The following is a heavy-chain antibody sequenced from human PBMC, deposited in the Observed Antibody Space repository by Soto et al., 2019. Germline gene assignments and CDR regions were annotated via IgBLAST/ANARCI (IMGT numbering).Heavy chain of an antibody. Sequence: QVTLKESGPVLVKPTETLTLTCTVSGFSLSNARMGVSWIRQPPGKALEWLAPIFSNDEKSYSTSLKSRLTISKDTSKSQVVLTMTNMDPVDTATYYCARTVDTAMVGGYYFDYWGQGTLVTVSS. D-gene: IGHD5-18*01. J-gene: IGHJ4*02. CDR2: IFSNDEK. CDR1: GFSLSNARMG. V-gene: IGHV2-26*01. CDR3: ARTVDTAMVGGYYFDY.